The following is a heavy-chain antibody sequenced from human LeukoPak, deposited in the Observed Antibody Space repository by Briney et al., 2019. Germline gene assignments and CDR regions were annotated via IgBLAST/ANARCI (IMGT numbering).Heavy chain of an antibody. CDR2: IYNSAST. Sequence: SETLSVTCTVSGASISSGGHYWTWIRQHPGKGLEWIGYIYNSASTYYNPSLESRVSISVDTSKNQFSLKLSAATAADTAVYYCAKVVLGDSAWPSGVDWFDPWGQGSLVTVSS. V-gene: IGHV4-31*03. J-gene: IGHJ5*02. D-gene: IGHD1-26*01. CDR1: GASISSGGHY. CDR3: AKVVLGDSAWPSGVDWFDP.